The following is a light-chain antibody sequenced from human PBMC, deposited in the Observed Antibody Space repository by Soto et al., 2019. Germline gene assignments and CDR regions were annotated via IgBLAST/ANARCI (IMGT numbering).Light chain of an antibody. J-gene: IGLJ2*01. Sequence: QSVLTQPPSVSGAPGQRVTISCTGSSSNIGAGYDVHWYQQLPGTAPKLLIYGSSNRPSGVPDRFSGSKSGTSASLAITGLQAEDEADYYCHSYDRSLSGSVFGGGTKLTVL. CDR1: SSNIGAGYD. CDR2: GSS. CDR3: HSYDRSLSGSV. V-gene: IGLV1-40*01.